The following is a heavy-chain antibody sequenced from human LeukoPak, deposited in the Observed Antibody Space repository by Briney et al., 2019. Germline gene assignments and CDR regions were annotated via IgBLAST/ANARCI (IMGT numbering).Heavy chain of an antibody. CDR3: ARWPCIVGATCWFDP. CDR2: VKQDGSEK. J-gene: IGHJ5*02. V-gene: IGHV3-7*04. Sequence: GGSLRLSCAASGFTFSNYWMSWVRQAPGKGLEWVANVKQDGSEKYYVDSVKGRFTISRDNAKNSLYLQMNSLRAEDTAVYYCARWPCIVGATCWFDPWGQGTLVTVSS. D-gene: IGHD1-26*01. CDR1: GFTFSNYW.